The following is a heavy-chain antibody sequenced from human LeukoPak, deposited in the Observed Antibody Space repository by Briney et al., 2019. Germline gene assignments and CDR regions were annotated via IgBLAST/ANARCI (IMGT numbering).Heavy chain of an antibody. D-gene: IGHD3-10*01. V-gene: IGHV1-18*01. Sequence: ASVKVSCKASGYTFTSYGISWVRQAPGQGLEWMGWSSAYNGNTKYAQKVQGRVTMTTDTSTSRAYMELRSLRSDDTAVYYCAREIQYYYGSGNIIYRNWFDPWGQGTLVTVSS. J-gene: IGHJ5*02. CDR2: SSAYNGNT. CDR1: GYTFTSYG. CDR3: AREIQYYYGSGNIIYRNWFDP.